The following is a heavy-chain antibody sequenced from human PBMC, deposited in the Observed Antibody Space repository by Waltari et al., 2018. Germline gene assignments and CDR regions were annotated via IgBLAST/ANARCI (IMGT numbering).Heavy chain of an antibody. CDR2: SSWNSGTR. CDR3: AKAPGTHYYGLDV. J-gene: IGHJ6*02. Sequence: EVQLVESGGGLVQPGRSLRLSCAASGFTFEDFGMHWVRQVPGKGLEWVSSSSWNSGTRGYADSVKGRFTISRDNTRNSLYLQMNSLRPDDTALYYCAKAPGTHYYGLDVWGQGTTVTVSS. CDR1: GFTFEDFG. V-gene: IGHV3-9*01. D-gene: IGHD6-13*01.